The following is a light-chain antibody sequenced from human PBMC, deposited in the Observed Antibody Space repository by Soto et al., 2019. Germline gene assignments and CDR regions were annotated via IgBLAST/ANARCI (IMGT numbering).Light chain of an antibody. V-gene: IGKV3-11*01. CDR1: QSVSSY. J-gene: IGKJ5*01. Sequence: EILLTQSPGTLSLSPGERATLSGRASQSVSSYLAWYQQKPGQAPRLLIYDASNRATGIPARFSGSGSGTDFTLTISSLEPEDFAVYYCQQRGDWPPITFGQGTRLEIK. CDR3: QQRGDWPPIT. CDR2: DAS.